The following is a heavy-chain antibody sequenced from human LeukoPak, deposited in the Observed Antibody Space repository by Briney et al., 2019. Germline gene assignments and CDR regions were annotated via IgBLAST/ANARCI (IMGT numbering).Heavy chain of an antibody. D-gene: IGHD3-22*01. Sequence: SQTLSLTCAISGDSVSSNSAAWNWIRQSPSRGLEWLGRTYYRSKWYNDYAVSVKSRININPDTSKNQFSLQLNSVTPEDTAVYYCAREGYDSSGYYYIYYFDYWGQGTLVTVSS. CDR3: AREGYDSSGYYYIYYFDY. CDR2: TYYRSKWYN. V-gene: IGHV6-1*01. CDR1: GDSVSSNSAA. J-gene: IGHJ4*02.